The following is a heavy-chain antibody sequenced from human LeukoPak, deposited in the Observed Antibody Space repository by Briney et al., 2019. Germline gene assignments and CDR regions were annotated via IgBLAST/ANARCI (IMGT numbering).Heavy chain of an antibody. CDR3: ASQPAAGTDYYDY. Sequence: GGSLRLSCAASGFTFSSYAMSWVRQAPGKGLEWVSAISGSGGSTYYADSVKGRFTISRDNSENTLYLQMNSLRAEDTAVYYCASQPAAGTDYYDYWGQGTLVTVSS. D-gene: IGHD6-13*01. J-gene: IGHJ4*02. CDR2: ISGSGGST. CDR1: GFTFSSYA. V-gene: IGHV3-23*01.